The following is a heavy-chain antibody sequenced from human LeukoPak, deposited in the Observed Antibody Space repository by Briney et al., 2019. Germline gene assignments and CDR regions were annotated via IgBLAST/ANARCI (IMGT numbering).Heavy chain of an antibody. CDR3: ARGSSSWSALDY. CDR1: GFTFSGSA. V-gene: IGHV3-73*01. D-gene: IGHD6-13*01. J-gene: IGHJ4*02. CDR2: IRSKANSYAT. Sequence: GGSLRLSCAASGFTFSGSAMHWVRQASGKGLEWVGRIRSKANSYATAYAASVKGRFTISRDDSKNTAYLQMNSLRAEDTAVYYCARGSSSWSALDYWGQGTLVTVSS.